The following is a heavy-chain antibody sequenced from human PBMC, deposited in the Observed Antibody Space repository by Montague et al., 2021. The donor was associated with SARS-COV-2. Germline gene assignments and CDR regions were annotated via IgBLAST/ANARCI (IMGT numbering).Heavy chain of an antibody. Sequence: CAISGDSVSSNIATWNWIRQSPSRGLEWLGRTYYRSKWYNDYAVSVKSRVIINPDTSNNRISLQLNSVTPEDTAVYYCARAYCGGDCYFYWYFDLWGRGTPVTVSS. D-gene: IGHD2-21*02. CDR1: GDSVSSNIAT. CDR2: TYYRSKWYN. V-gene: IGHV6-1*01. J-gene: IGHJ2*01. CDR3: ARAYCGGDCYFYWYFDL.